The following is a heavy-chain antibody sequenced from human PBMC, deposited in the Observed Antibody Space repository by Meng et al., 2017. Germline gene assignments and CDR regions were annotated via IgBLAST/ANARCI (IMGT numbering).Heavy chain of an antibody. CDR2: INTNTGNP. Sequence: HVHVVELGSGLKKPGASVKVSCKASGYTFTSYAMNWVRQAPGQGLEWMGWINTNTGNPTYAQGFTGRFVFSLDTSVSTAYLQISSLKAEDTAVYYCARGGAASSFDYWGQGTLVTVSS. V-gene: IGHV7-4-1*02. CDR1: GYTFTSYA. D-gene: IGHD1-26*01. J-gene: IGHJ4*02. CDR3: ARGGAASSFDY.